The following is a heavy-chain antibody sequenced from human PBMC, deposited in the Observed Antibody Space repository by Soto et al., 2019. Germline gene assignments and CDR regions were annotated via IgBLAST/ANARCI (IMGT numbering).Heavy chain of an antibody. CDR3: ARGDSTIFGVVPHFAY. V-gene: IGHV1-3*01. CDR1: GCTFTSYA. CDR2: INAGNGNT. J-gene: IGHJ4*02. Sequence: ASVKVSCKASGCTFTSYAMHWVRQAPVQMLEWMVCINAGNGNTKYSQKFQGRVTITRDTSASTAYMELSSLRSEETAVYYCARGDSTIFGVVPHFAYWAQGTIVTVSS. D-gene: IGHD3-3*01.